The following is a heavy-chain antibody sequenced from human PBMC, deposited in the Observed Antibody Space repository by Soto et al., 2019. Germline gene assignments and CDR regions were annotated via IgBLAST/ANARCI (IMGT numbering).Heavy chain of an antibody. D-gene: IGHD3-9*01. CDR2: ISGSGGST. CDR1: GFTFSSYA. V-gene: IGHV3-23*01. J-gene: IGHJ4*02. Sequence: GGSLRLSCAASGFTFSSYAMSWVRQAPGKGLKWVSAISGSGGSTYYADSVKGRFTISRDNSKNTLYLQMNSLRAEDTAVYYCAKDVPRYFDWSYFDYWGQGTLVTVSS. CDR3: AKDVPRYFDWSYFDY.